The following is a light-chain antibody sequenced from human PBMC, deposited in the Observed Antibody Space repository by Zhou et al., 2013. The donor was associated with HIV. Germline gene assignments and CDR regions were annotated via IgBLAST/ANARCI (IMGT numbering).Light chain of an antibody. CDR2: GAS. CDR3: QQYFTWPRT. V-gene: IGKV3-15*01. CDR1: QIVSSRY. J-gene: IGKJ1*01. Sequence: EIVLTQSPGTLSLSPGERATLSCRASQIVSSRYLAWYQQKPGQAPRLLIYGASSRATGVPANFSGSGSGTEFTLTISSLQSEDSVVYYCQQYFTWPRTFGQGTKVEIK.